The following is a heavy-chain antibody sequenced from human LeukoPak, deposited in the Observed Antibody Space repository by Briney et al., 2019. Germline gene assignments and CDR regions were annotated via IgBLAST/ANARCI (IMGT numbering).Heavy chain of an antibody. Sequence: SETLSLTCAVYGGSFSGYYWGWIRQPPGKGLEWIGTIYYSGSTYYNPSLKSRVTISIDTSKNQFSLRLSSVTAADTAVFYCARSTDGTTSSGWYVDYWGQGTLVTVSS. CDR3: ARSTDGTTSSGWYVDY. J-gene: IGHJ4*02. V-gene: IGHV4-34*01. CDR2: IYYSGST. CDR1: GGSFSGYY. D-gene: IGHD6-19*01.